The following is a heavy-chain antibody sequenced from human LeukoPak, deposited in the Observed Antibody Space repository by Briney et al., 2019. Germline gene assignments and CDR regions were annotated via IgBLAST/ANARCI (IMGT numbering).Heavy chain of an antibody. CDR2: IYYRGNT. CDR1: GGSITNYY. J-gene: IGHJ5*02. Sequence: SETLSLTCTVSGGSITNYYWGWIRQTPGKGLEWIGNIYYRGNTNCNPSLESRVTMSVDTSKNQFSLKLDSVTAADTAVYYCARDAGSDVGDGWFDPWGQGTLVTVSS. V-gene: IGHV4-59*01. D-gene: IGHD3-10*02. CDR3: ARDAGSDVGDGWFDP.